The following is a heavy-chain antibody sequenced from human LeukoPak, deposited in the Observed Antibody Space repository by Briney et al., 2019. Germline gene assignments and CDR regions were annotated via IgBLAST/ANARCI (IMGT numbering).Heavy chain of an antibody. CDR1: GGSISSYY. Sequence: SETLSLTCTVSGGSISSYYWSWIRQPPGKGLEWIGSIHYSGSTTYNPSLKSRVTISVDTSKNQFSLKLSSVTAADTAVYYCARRLGGTSTGFDYWGQGTLVTVSA. CDR2: IHYSGST. CDR3: ARRLGGTSTGFDY. V-gene: IGHV4-59*08. D-gene: IGHD2-2*01. J-gene: IGHJ4*02.